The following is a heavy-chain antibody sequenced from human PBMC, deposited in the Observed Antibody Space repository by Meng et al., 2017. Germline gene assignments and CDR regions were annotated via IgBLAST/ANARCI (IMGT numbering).Heavy chain of an antibody. CDR2: INPNSGGT. J-gene: IGHJ4*02. D-gene: IGHD3-10*01. CDR1: GYTFTGYY. V-gene: IGHV1-2*02. CDR3: ARSWVYGSSVPYYFDY. Sequence: ASVKVSCKASGYTFTGYYMHWVRQAPGQGLEWMGWINPNSGGTNYAQKFQGRVTMTRDTSISTAYMELSRLRSDDTAVYYCARSWVYGSSVPYYFDYWGQGKQVTVAS.